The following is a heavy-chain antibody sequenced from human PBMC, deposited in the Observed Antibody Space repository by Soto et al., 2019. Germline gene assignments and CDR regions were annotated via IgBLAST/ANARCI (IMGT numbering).Heavy chain of an antibody. D-gene: IGHD2-15*01. CDR2: IYYSGST. CDR3: AKVVSGGSIRYYFDY. J-gene: IGHJ4*02. V-gene: IGHV4-59*01. CDR1: GGSISSYY. Sequence: PSETLSLTCTVSGGSISSYYWSWIRQPPGKGLEWIGYIYYSGSTNYSPSLKSRVTISVDTSKNQFSLKLSSVTAADTAVYYCAKVVSGGSIRYYFDYWGQGTLVTVSS.